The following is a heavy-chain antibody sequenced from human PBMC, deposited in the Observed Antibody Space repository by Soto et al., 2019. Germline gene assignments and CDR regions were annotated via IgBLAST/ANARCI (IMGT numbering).Heavy chain of an antibody. V-gene: IGHV1-18*01. CDR3: ARDGTIPMVRAYNWFAP. CDR2: ISAYNGNT. Sequence: ASVKVSCKASGYTFTSYGISWVRQAPGQGLEWMGWISAYNGNTNYAQKLQGRVTMTTDTSTSTAYMELRSLRSDDTAVYYCARDGTIPMVRAYNWFAPWGQGTLVTVSS. CDR1: GYTFTSYG. D-gene: IGHD3-10*01. J-gene: IGHJ5*02.